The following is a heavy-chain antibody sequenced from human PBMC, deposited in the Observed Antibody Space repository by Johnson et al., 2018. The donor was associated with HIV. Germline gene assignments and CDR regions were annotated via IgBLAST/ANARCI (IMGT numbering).Heavy chain of an antibody. Sequence: QEKLVESGGGVVQPGRSLRLSCAASGFTFRDYAMHWVRQAPGKGLEWVTVISYDGSNEYYADSVKGRFTISRDNSKNTLYLQMNSLRTEDTAVYYCARALGVGATADDAFDICGQGTMVTVSS. D-gene: IGHD1-26*01. V-gene: IGHV3-30-3*01. CDR3: ARALGVGATADDAFDI. CDR1: GFTFRDYA. CDR2: ISYDGSNE. J-gene: IGHJ3*02.